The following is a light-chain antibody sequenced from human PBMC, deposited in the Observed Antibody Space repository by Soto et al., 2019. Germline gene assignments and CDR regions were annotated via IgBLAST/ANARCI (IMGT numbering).Light chain of an antibody. J-gene: IGKJ1*01. CDR2: DVS. V-gene: IGKV1-5*01. CDR1: QSISKW. CDR3: QQYKTWWT. Sequence: DIQMTQSPSTLSASLGDRVTITCRASQSISKWLAWYQQKPGKAPNLLIYDVSSLESGVPSRFRGSGSGTDFTLTISGLQPDDSATYYCQQYKTWWTFGQGAKVDI.